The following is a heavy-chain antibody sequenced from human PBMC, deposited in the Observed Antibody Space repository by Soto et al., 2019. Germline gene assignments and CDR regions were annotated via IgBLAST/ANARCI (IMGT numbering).Heavy chain of an antibody. J-gene: IGHJ3*02. Sequence: EVQLVESGGGLVKPGGSLRLSCAASGFTFSSYSMNWVRQAPGKGLEWVSSISSSSSFIYYADSVKGRFTISRDNAKNSLYLQMNSLRAEDTAVYYCARDPNYYGSGSYADAFDIRGQGTMVTVSS. D-gene: IGHD3-10*01. CDR2: ISSSSSFI. CDR1: GFTFSSYS. V-gene: IGHV3-21*01. CDR3: ARDPNYYGSGSYADAFDI.